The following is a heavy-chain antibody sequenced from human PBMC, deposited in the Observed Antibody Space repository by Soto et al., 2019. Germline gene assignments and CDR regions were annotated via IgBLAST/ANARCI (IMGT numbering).Heavy chain of an antibody. J-gene: IGHJ5*02. V-gene: IGHV3-30-3*01. Sequence: GVSLRLSCATSGFTFTSYTMHWVRQAPGKGLEWIAFMSYDGARTDYADAVKGRFTISRDTSNNTLSLQMNNLRPDDTAMYFCAGDRAYGDPNWFDPWGQGTLVTVS. D-gene: IGHD4-17*01. CDR2: MSYDGART. CDR1: GFTFTSYT. CDR3: AGDRAYGDPNWFDP.